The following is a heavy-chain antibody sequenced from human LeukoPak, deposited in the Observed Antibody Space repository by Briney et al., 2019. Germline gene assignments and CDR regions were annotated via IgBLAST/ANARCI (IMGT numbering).Heavy chain of an antibody. D-gene: IGHD3-9*01. CDR2: ISASGSA. CDR3: ARDTGYNGGWHLDY. J-gene: IGHJ4*02. CDR1: GASITADF. V-gene: IGHV4-4*07. Sequence: SGTLSLTCTVSGASITADFWNWVRQPAGTGLEWIGRISASGSATYKPSLKSRVTMSADPSKNQFSLILQSVTAADTAVYFCARDTGYNGGWHLDYWGPGTQVTVSS.